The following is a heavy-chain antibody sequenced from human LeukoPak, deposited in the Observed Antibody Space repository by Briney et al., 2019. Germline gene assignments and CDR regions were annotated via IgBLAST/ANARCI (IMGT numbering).Heavy chain of an antibody. J-gene: IGHJ4*02. CDR3: ARSTYTSGWVAS. CDR1: GYTVTAYY. CDR2: NNPNRGDT. V-gene: IGHV1-2*02. Sequence: ASVTVSCTASGYTVTAYYIYWVRQAPRQALDWMGWNNPNRGDTHYSQKFQGRLTMTRDTSIPPAYMELSSLRSDDTAVFYCARSTYTSGWVASGGQGTLVTVSS. D-gene: IGHD6-19*01.